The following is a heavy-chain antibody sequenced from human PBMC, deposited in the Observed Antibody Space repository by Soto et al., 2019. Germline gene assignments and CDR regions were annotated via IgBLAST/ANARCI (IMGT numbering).Heavy chain of an antibody. D-gene: IGHD3-3*01. CDR1: GFTFSSYW. V-gene: IGHV3-7*01. J-gene: IGHJ1*01. CDR3: ARAPTYYDFWSGDKYIQH. Sequence: PGGSLRLSCAASGFTFSSYWMSWVRQAPGKGLEWVANIKHDGSETYYVDSVKGRFTISRDNAKNSLYLQMNSLRAEDTAVYYCARAPTYYDFWSGDKYIQHWGQGTLVTVSS. CDR2: IKHDGSET.